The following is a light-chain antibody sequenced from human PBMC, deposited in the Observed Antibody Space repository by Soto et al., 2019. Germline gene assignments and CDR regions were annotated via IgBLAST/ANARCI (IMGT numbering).Light chain of an antibody. CDR2: GAS. V-gene: IGKV3-20*01. Sequence: EIVLTQSPGTLSLSPGERATLSCRASQSVSSSSYLAWYQQKPGQAPRLLIYGASSRATGIPDRFSGSGSGTDFTLTISRLEPEDFAVYYCHQYGSSPSYTFGHGTKLEIK. CDR3: HQYGSSPSYT. J-gene: IGKJ2*01. CDR1: QSVSSSSY.